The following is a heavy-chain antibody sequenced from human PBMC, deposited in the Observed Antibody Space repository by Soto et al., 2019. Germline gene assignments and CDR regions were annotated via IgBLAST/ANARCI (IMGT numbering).Heavy chain of an antibody. CDR1: GASISGFY. D-gene: IGHD1-1*01. CDR3: VRDGTKTLRDWFDP. Sequence: SETLSLTCTVSGASISGFYWSWIRKSAGKGLEWIGRIYATGTTDYNPSPKSRVMMSVDTSKKQFSLKLRSVTAADTAVYYCVRDGTKTLRDWFDPWGQGISVTVSS. J-gene: IGHJ5*02. CDR2: IYATGTT. V-gene: IGHV4-4*07.